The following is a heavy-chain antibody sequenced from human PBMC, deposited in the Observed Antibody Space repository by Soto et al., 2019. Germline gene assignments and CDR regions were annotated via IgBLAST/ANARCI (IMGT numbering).Heavy chain of an antibody. CDR3: AKDGRGSGSHYNSFGY. D-gene: IGHD3-10*01. Sequence: EVQLVESGGGLIQPGGSPKLSCAASGFTVGNNYMSWVRQAPGKGLEWVSLIYSTGTTKYADSVKSRFTVSRDNAKNTLYLQMNSLRAEDTAVYYCAKDGRGSGSHYNSFGYWGQGTLVTVSS. CDR2: IYSTGTT. CDR1: GFTVGNNY. V-gene: IGHV3-53*01. J-gene: IGHJ4*02.